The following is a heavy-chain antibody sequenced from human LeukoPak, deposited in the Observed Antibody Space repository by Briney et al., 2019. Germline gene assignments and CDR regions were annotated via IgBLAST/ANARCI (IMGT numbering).Heavy chain of an antibody. CDR2: IWYDGSNK. D-gene: IGHD6-19*01. V-gene: IGHV3-33*01. J-gene: IGHJ4*02. Sequence: GGSLRLSCAASGFTFSSYGMHWVRQAPGKGLEWVAVIWYDGSNKYYADSLKGRFTVSRDNSRNTVNLQMNSLRGEDTAVYYCARAPVRGAVAGVDYWGQGTLVTVSS. CDR1: GFTFSSYG. CDR3: ARAPVRGAVAGVDY.